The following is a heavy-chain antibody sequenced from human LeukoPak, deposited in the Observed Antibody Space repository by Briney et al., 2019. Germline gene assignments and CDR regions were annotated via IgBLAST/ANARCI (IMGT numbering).Heavy chain of an antibody. CDR1: GGTFSSYA. J-gene: IGHJ3*02. CDR3: ARGGRKRFLEWLSHDDAFDI. D-gene: IGHD3-3*01. CDR2: IIPIFGTA. V-gene: IGHV1-69*13. Sequence: SVKASCKASGGTFSSYAISWVRQAPGQGLEWMGGIIPIFGTANYAQKFQGRVTITADESTSTAYMELSSLRSEDTAVYYCARGGRKRFLEWLSHDDAFDIWGQGTMVTVSS.